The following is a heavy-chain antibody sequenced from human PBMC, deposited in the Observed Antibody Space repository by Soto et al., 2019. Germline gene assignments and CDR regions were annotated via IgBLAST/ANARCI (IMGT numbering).Heavy chain of an antibody. J-gene: IGHJ4*02. D-gene: IGHD6-19*01. V-gene: IGHV4-34*01. CDR3: AREAVAGHDY. Sequence: SETLSLTCAVYGGSFSGYYWSWIRQPPGKGLEWIGEINHSGSTNYNPSLKSRVTISVDTSKNQFSLKLSSVTAADTAVYYCAREAVAGHDYWGQGTLVTVSS. CDR1: GGSFSGYY. CDR2: INHSGST.